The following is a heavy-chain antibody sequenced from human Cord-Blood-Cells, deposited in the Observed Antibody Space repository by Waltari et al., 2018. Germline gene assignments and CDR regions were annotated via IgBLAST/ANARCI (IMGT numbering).Heavy chain of an antibody. J-gene: IGHJ5*02. D-gene: IGHD6-6*01. CDR1: GYSIPRGYY. CDR3: ARAKGFSSSSFNWFDP. CDR2: IYHSGST. Sequence: QVQLQESGPGLVKPSETLSLTCAVSGYSIPRGYYWGWLRPPPGKGLEWIGSIYHSGSTYYNPSLKSRVTISVDTSKNQFSLKLSSVTAADTAVYYCARAKGFSSSSFNWFDPWGQGTLVTVSS. V-gene: IGHV4-38-2*01.